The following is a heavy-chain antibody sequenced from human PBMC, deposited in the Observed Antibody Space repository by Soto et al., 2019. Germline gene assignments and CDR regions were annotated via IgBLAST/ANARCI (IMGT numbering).Heavy chain of an antibody. D-gene: IGHD3-9*01. Sequence: QVQLQESGPGLVKPSQTLSLTCTVSGGSISSGGYYWSWIRQHPGKGLEWIAYIYYSGSTYYNPSLKTRVTISVDTSKNQFSLKLSSVTAADTAVYYCAREPRNDILTSYKPYYFDYWGQGTLVTVSS. J-gene: IGHJ4*02. CDR2: IYYSGST. CDR1: GGSISSGGYY. V-gene: IGHV4-31*03. CDR3: AREPRNDILTSYKPYYFDY.